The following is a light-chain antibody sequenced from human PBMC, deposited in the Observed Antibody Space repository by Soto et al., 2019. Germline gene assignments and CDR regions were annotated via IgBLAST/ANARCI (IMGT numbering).Light chain of an antibody. CDR3: CSYAGSSTFDVV. J-gene: IGLJ2*01. CDR1: SNDVGGYAY. V-gene: IGLV2-14*01. Sequence: QSVLTQPASVSGSPGQSITISCTGTSNDVGGYAYVSWYQQYPGKAPKLVISEVSNRPSGVSHRFSGSRSGNTASLTISGLQAEDEADYYCCSYAGSSTFDVVFGGGTKVTVL. CDR2: EVS.